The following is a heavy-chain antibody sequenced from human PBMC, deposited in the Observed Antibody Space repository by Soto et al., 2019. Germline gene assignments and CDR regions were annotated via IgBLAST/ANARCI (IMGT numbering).Heavy chain of an antibody. D-gene: IGHD2-21*02. Sequence: QVQLVESGGGVVQPGRSLRLSCAASGFTFSSYGMHWVRQAPGKGPEWVAVISYDGSNKYYADSVKGRFTISRDNSKNPRYLQRNSLRAEATSVYYCAKESPLVVTAIGSWYFDLWGRCTLGTVSS. CDR2: ISYDGSNK. CDR3: AKESPLVVTAIGSWYFDL. V-gene: IGHV3-30*18. J-gene: IGHJ2*01. CDR1: GFTFSSYG.